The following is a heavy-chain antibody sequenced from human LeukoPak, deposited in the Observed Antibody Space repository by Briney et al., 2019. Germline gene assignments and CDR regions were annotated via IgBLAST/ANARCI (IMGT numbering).Heavy chain of an antibody. CDR1: GYTFTGYY. CDR2: INPNSGGT. Sequence: ASVKVSCXASGYTFTGYYMHWVRQAPGQGLEWMERINPNSGGTNYAQKFQGRVTMTRDTSISTAYMELSRLRSDDTAVYYCARDRIAVAAFDAFDIWGQGTMVTVSS. D-gene: IGHD6-19*01. CDR3: ARDRIAVAAFDAFDI. V-gene: IGHV1-2*06. J-gene: IGHJ3*02.